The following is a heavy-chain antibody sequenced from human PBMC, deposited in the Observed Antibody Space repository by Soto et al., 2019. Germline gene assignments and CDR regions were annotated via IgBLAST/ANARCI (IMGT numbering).Heavy chain of an antibody. V-gene: IGHV3-23*01. J-gene: IGHJ4*02. CDR2: ISGSGGST. CDR1: GFTFSSYA. CDR3: AKDHLLWFGELWYFDY. D-gene: IGHD3-10*01. Sequence: GGSLRLSCAASGFTFSSYAMSWVRQAPGKGLEWVSAISGSGGSTYYADSVKGRFTISRDNSKNTLYLQMNSLRAEDTAVYYCAKDHLLWFGELWYFDYWGQGTLVTVSS.